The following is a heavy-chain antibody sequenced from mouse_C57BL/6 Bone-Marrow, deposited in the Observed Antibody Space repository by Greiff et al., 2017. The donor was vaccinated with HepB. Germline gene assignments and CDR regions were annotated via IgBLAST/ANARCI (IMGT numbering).Heavy chain of an antibody. J-gene: IGHJ4*01. CDR2: RRHKANDNTT. D-gene: IGHD2-5*01. V-gene: IGHV7-1*01. CDR3: ARDGGYSNYDYAMDY. CDR1: GFTFSDFY. Sequence: EVNLVDSGGGLVQSGRSLRLSCATSGFTFSDFYMEWVRHAPGKGLEWIAARRHKANDNTTEYSSSVKGRFTVSRDTSQSILYLQMNDLRAEDTAIYYCARDGGYSNYDYAMDYWGQGTTVTVSS.